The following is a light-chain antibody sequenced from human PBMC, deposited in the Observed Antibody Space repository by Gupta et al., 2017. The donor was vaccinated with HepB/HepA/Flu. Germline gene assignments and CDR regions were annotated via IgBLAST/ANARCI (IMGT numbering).Light chain of an antibody. CDR3: QSYDSSLSVHYI. Sequence: QSVLTQPPSVSGAPGQRVTTSCTGSSSNIGAGYDVHWYQQLPGTAPKLLIYGNNNRPSGVPDRFSGSKSATTASLAITGLQAEDEADYYCQSYDSSLSVHYIFGTGTKVTVL. V-gene: IGLV1-40*01. CDR1: SSNIGAGYD. CDR2: GNN. J-gene: IGLJ1*01.